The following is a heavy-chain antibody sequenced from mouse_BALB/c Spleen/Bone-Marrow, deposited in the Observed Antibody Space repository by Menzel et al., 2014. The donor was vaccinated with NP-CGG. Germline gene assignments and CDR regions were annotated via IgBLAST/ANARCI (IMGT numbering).Heavy chain of an antibody. D-gene: IGHD1-2*01. CDR1: GFSLTGYG. Sequence: VQGVESGPGLVAPSQSLSITCTVSGFSLTGYGVNWVRQPPGKGLEWLGMIWGDGSTDYNSALKSRLSISKDDSKSQVFLKMNSLQTDDTARYYCARDHYYGYFDYWGQGTTLTVSS. CDR2: IWGDGST. CDR3: ARDHYYGYFDY. V-gene: IGHV2-6-7*01. J-gene: IGHJ2*01.